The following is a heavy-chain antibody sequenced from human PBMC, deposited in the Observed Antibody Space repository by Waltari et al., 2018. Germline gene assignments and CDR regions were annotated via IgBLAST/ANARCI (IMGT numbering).Heavy chain of an antibody. V-gene: IGHV1-69-2*01. Sequence: EVQLVQSGAEVKKPGATVKISCKASGYTFTAYYMHRVQQAPGKGLEWMGRVDPEDGETIYAEKFQGRVTITADTSTDTAYMELSSLRSEDTAVYYCATWAHSSGWPVDYWGQGTLVTVSS. J-gene: IGHJ4*02. CDR2: VDPEDGET. CDR1: GYTFTAYY. CDR3: ATWAHSSGWPVDY. D-gene: IGHD6-19*01.